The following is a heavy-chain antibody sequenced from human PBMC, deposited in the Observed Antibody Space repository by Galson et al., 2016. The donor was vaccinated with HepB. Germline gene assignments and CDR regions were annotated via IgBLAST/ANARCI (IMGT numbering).Heavy chain of an antibody. V-gene: IGHV5-51*01. CDR1: GYSFTSYW. CDR2: IFPGDSDT. D-gene: IGHD3-22*01. J-gene: IGHJ5*02. Sequence: QSGAEVKKPGESLKISCKGSGYSFTSYWIGWVRQMPGKGLEWMGIIFPGDSDTSYSPSFQGQVTISADKSISTAYLQWSSLKASDTAMYYCARTPHYYDSSGYRLGWFDPWGQGTLVTVSS. CDR3: ARTPHYYDSSGYRLGWFDP.